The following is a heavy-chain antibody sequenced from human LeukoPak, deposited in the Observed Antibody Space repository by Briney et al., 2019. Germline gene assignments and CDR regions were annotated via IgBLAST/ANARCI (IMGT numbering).Heavy chain of an antibody. D-gene: IGHD4-23*01. V-gene: IGHV1-46*01. CDR2: INPSGGDI. J-gene: IGHJ4*02. CDR1: GYTFTSDY. Sequence: ASVKVSCKASGYTFTSDYIHWVRQAPGQGLGWMGIINPSGGDISYAQKFQGRVTMTRDTSTSTVYMELSSLRSDDTAVYYCAKSQINTVVNSKGGFDSWGQGTLVTVSS. CDR3: AKSQINTVVNSKGGFDS.